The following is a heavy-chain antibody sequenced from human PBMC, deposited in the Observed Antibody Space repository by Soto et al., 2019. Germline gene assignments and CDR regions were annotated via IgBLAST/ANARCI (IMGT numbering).Heavy chain of an antibody. CDR2: VYYSGGA. V-gene: IGHV4-59*01. J-gene: IGHJ6*02. Sequence: SETLSLTCTVSGGSISGYYWSWIRQPPGKGLEWIGNVYYSGGAKYNPSVKRRVPISVDTSKNQFSLNLSSVTAADTAVYYCTRDGDGRMTTNPYYYYGMDVWGPGITVTVCS. D-gene: IGHD2-21*02. CDR3: TRDGDGRMTTNPYYYYGMDV. CDR1: GGSISGYY.